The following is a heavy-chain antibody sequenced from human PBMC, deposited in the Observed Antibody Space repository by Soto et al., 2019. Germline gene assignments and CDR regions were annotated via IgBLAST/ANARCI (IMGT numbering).Heavy chain of an antibody. Sequence: EGQLLGSGGGLVQPGGSLRLSCAASGLRFSTYWMNWVRQPPGMGLEWVANIDPDGRVGTYVDSVKGRFTTPRDNAMNPVYLQMTSLRADDTAMYFCAGWGEHDANVWGQGILVTVSA. J-gene: IGHJ4*02. CDR2: IDPDGRVG. CDR1: GLRFSTYW. CDR3: AGWGEHDANV. D-gene: IGHD7-27*01. V-gene: IGHV3-7*03.